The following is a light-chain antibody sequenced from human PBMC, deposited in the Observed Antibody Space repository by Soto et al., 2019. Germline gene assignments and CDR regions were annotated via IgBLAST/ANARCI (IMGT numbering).Light chain of an antibody. J-gene: IGKJ3*01. Sequence: DIQMTQSPTSLSSSVGDRVTITCRASQDIRNFVAWYQQKPGKAPQLLIYAASTLQSGVPSRFSGSGSGTDFTLTINSLQAEDVATYSCQRYSSVPVFGPGTKVESK. V-gene: IGKV1-27*01. CDR1: QDIRNF. CDR2: AAS. CDR3: QRYSSVPV.